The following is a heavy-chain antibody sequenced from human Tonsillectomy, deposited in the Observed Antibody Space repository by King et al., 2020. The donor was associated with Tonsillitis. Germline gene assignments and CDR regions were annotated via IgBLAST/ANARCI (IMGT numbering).Heavy chain of an antibody. V-gene: IGHV3-15*07. CDR3: ATRPWFDY. CDR1: GFTFTKAW. Sequence: DVQLVESGGGLVKPGGSLRLSCAASGFTFTKAWMNWVRQAPGKGLEWVGRIKTRSDGGTTDYAAPVKGRFTISRDDSKNTLYLQMDSLEIEDTAVYYCATRPWFDYWGQGTLVTVSS. J-gene: IGHJ4*02. CDR2: IKTRSDGGTT.